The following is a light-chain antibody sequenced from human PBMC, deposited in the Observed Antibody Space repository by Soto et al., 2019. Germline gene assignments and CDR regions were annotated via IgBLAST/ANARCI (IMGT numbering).Light chain of an antibody. Sequence: QAVVTQPPSASGTPGQRVTISCSGSSSSIGSNYVYWYQQLPGTAPKLLIYRNNQRPSGVPDRFSGSKSGTSASLAISGLRSEDEADYYCAAWDDSLSGLVVFGGGTKLTVL. J-gene: IGLJ2*01. CDR2: RNN. CDR3: AAWDDSLSGLVV. CDR1: SSSIGSNY. V-gene: IGLV1-47*01.